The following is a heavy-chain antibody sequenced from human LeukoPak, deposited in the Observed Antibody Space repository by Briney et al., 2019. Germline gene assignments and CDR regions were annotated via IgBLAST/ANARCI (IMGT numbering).Heavy chain of an antibody. CDR1: GFTFKSYG. J-gene: IGHJ4*02. V-gene: IGHV3-23*01. CDR2: ITGAGTST. D-gene: IGHD5-18*01. CDR3: ARKVAVAMDLDY. Sequence: GGSLRLSCVASGFTFKSYGMTWVRHVPGKGLEWLSSITGAGTSTKYADSVNGRFTISRDNSKNTLSLQMTGLRAEDTAVYYCARKVAVAMDLDYWGQGTLVTVSS.